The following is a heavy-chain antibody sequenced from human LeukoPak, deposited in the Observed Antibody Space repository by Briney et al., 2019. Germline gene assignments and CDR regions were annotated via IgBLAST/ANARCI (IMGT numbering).Heavy chain of an antibody. Sequence: GESLKISCKGSGYSFTSYWIRWVRQMPGKGLEWMGRIDPSDSYTNYSPFFQGHVTISADKSISTAYLQWSSLKASDTAMYYCARDTVAGAFSWGQGTLVTVSS. CDR2: IDPSDSYT. D-gene: IGHD6-19*01. V-gene: IGHV5-10-1*01. CDR3: ARDTVAGAFS. CDR1: GYSFTSYW. J-gene: IGHJ4*02.